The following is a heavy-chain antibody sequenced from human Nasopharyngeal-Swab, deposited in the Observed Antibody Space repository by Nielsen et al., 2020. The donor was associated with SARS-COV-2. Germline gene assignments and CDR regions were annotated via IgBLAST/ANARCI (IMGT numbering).Heavy chain of an antibody. V-gene: IGHV3-21*01. CDR1: GFTFSSYT. CDR2: TNAAGTYA. D-gene: IGHD3-22*01. J-gene: IGHJ3*01. CDR3: LRGDSRDV. Sequence: GESLKISCAASGFTFSSYTMNWVRQAPGKGLVWVASTNAAGTYAHYADSVKGRFTISRENAKNSLYLQINSLGDEDTAVYYCLRGDSRDVWGQGTMVTVSS.